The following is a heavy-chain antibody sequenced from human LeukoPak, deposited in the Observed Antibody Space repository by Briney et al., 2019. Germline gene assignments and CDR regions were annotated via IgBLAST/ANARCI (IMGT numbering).Heavy chain of an antibody. J-gene: IGHJ4*02. V-gene: IGHV3-23*01. CDR3: AKDQGSGSGSYSWGYFDY. CDR2: ISGSGGST. CDR1: GFTVGSNY. D-gene: IGHD3-10*01. Sequence: GGSLRLSCTTSGFTVGSNYMSWVRQAPGKGLEWVSGISGSGGSTVYADSMQGHFTISRDNSKNIMYLQMNSLRAEDTAVYYCAKDQGSGSGSYSWGYFDYWGQGALVAVSS.